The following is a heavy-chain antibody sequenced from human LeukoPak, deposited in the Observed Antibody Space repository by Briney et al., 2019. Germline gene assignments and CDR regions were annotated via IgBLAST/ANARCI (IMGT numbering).Heavy chain of an antibody. J-gene: IGHJ5*02. CDR1: GFTFSSYW. D-gene: IGHD5-12*01. CDR2: IKQDGSEK. V-gene: IGHV3-7*01. CDR3: ARERLMATIVPFDP. Sequence: GGSLRLSCAASGFTFSSYWMSWVRQAPGKGLEWVANIKQDGSEKYYVDPVKGRFTISRDNAKNSLYLQMNSLRAEDTAVYYCARERLMATIVPFDPWGQGTLVTVSS.